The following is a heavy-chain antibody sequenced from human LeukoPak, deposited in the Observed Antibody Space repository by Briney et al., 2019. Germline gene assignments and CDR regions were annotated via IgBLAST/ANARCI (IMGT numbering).Heavy chain of an antibody. D-gene: IGHD3-10*01. CDR1: GGTFSSYA. J-gene: IGHJ6*03. CDR2: IIPILGIA. V-gene: IGHV1-69*04. CDR3: ARGGYYGSGSSYYYYYMDV. Sequence: ASVRVSCKASGGTFSSYAISWVRQAPGQGLEWMGRIIPILGIANYAQKFQGRVTITTDESTSTAYMELSSLRSEDAAVYYCARGGYYGSGSSYYYYYMDVWGKGTTVTVSS.